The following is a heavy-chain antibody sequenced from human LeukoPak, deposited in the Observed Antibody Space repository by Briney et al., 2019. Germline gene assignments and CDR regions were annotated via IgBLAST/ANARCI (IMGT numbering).Heavy chain of an antibody. CDR1: GGSISSSSYY. CDR3: ARLSFVGSGSYYRGYFDY. V-gene: IGHV4-39*07. D-gene: IGHD3-10*01. J-gene: IGHJ4*02. Sequence: SETLSLTCTVSGGSISSSSYYWGWIRQPPGKGLEWIGSIYYSGSTYYNPSLKSRVTISVDTSKNQFSLKLSSVTAADTAVYYCARLSFVGSGSYYRGYFDYWGQGTLVTVSS. CDR2: IYYSGST.